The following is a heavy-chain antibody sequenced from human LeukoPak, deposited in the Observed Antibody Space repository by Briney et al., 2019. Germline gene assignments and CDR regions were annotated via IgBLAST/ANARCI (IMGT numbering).Heavy chain of an antibody. J-gene: IGHJ3*02. Sequence: SETLSLTCTVSGASVSGDPYYWGWIRQPPGKGLEWIGNIYYSGSTYYNASLQSRVTISIETSKNQFSLRLNSVTAADTAMYYCAREYSYGAGGGAFDIWGQGTMVTVSS. V-gene: IGHV4-39*01. CDR2: IYYSGST. D-gene: IGHD5-18*01. CDR1: GASVSGDPYY. CDR3: AREYSYGAGGGAFDI.